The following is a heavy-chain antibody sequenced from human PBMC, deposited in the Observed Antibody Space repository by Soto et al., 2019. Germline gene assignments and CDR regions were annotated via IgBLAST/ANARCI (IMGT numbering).Heavy chain of an antibody. CDR2: IYHTGNA. CDR1: GDSISNSRFY. D-gene: IGHD6-19*01. J-gene: IGHJ5*02. CDR3: ARAVGTAVVLRFDP. Sequence: SETLSLTCSVSGDSISNSRFYWAWIRQPPGEGLEWIGSIYHTGNAYYNPSLKSRVTISVDTSKNQFSLKLSSVTAADTAVYYCARAVGTAVVLRFDPWGQGTLVTVSS. V-gene: IGHV4-39*07.